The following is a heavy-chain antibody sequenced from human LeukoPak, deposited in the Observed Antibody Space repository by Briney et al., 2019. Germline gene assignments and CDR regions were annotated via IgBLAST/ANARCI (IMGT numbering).Heavy chain of an antibody. CDR2: VGIDSGNT. J-gene: IGHJ4*02. CDR3: ARDYRFAFDN. CDR1: GLIFSNTW. V-gene: IGHV3-11*06. Sequence: GGSLRLSCEASGLIFSNTWMTWVRQAPGKGLEWISYVGIDSGNTKYADSVKGRFTISGDNAKKSLYLQMNSLRVEDTAVYYCARDYRFAFDNWGQGTLVTVSS.